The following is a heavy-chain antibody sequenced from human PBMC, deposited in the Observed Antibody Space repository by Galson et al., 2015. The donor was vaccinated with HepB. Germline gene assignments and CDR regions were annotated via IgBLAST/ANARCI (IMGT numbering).Heavy chain of an antibody. CDR2: ISYDGSNK. V-gene: IGHV3-30-3*01. D-gene: IGHD5-18*01. J-gene: IGHJ4*02. CDR3: ARDHFDSYGPDY. CDR1: GFTFSSYA. Sequence: SLRLSCAASGFTFSSYAMHWVRQAPGKGLEWVAVISYDGSNKYYADSVKGRFTISRDNSKNTLYLQMNSLRAEDTAVYYCARDHFDSYGPDYWGQGTLVTVSS.